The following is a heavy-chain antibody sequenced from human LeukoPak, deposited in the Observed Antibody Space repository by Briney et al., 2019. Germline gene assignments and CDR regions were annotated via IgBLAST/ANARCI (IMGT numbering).Heavy chain of an antibody. D-gene: IGHD2-2*01. CDR3: AKDTAAIVDY. J-gene: IGHJ4*02. CDR1: GFTFRNYA. CDR2: ISYDGSNK. V-gene: IGHV3-30*18. Sequence: QPGGSLRLSCAASGFTFRNYAMSWVRQAPGKGLEWVAVISYDGSNKYYADSVKGRFTISRDNSKNTLYLQMNSLRAEDTAVYYCAKDTAAIVDYWGQGTLVTVSS.